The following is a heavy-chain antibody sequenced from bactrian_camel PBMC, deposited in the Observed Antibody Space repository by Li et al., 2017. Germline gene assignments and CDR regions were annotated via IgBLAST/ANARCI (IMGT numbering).Heavy chain of an antibody. J-gene: IGHJ6*01. D-gene: IGHD6*01. CDR2: IDRDGST. V-gene: IGHV3S55*01. Sequence: HVQLVESGGGSVQAGGSLRLSCAYFGATSSYCMGWFRQAPGKEREAVAAIDRDGSTSYGAAVKGRFTISKDNVKNTLFLRINSLKPEDTAMYYCAADPDWCTVAGGYAPSEDQRFRYWGQGTQVTVS. CDR1: GATSSYC. CDR3: AADPDWCTVAGGYAPSEDQRFRY.